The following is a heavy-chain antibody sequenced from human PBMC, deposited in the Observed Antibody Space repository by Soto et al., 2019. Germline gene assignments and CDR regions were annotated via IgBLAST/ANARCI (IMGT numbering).Heavy chain of an antibody. CDR1: GGTFSSYA. V-gene: IGHV1-69*13. CDR3: ARHLLNDYGDYGYDY. D-gene: IGHD4-17*01. J-gene: IGHJ4*02. Sequence: SVKVSCKASGGTFSSYAISWVRQAPGQGLEWMGGIIPIFGTANYAQKFQGRVTITADESTSTAYMELSSLRSEDTAVYYCARHLLNDYGDYGYDYWGQGTLVTVSS. CDR2: IIPIFGTA.